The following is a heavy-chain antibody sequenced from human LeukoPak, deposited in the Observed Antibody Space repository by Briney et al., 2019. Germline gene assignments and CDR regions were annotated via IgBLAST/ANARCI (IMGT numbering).Heavy chain of an antibody. Sequence: GASLRLSCAASGFTFSSYAMCWVRQAPGKGLQWVSSITSSGDNTYYAGSVNGRFTISRDNTKNTLHLQVNSLRAEDTAVYYCVRGSRGNYDTWGQGTLVTVSS. CDR3: VRGSRGNYDT. J-gene: IGHJ5*02. V-gene: IGHV3-23*01. D-gene: IGHD3-22*01. CDR1: GFTFSSYA. CDR2: ITSSGDNT.